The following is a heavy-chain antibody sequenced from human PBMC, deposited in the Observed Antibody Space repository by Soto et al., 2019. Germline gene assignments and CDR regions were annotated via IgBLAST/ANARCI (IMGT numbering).Heavy chain of an antibody. CDR1: GGSISSGGYS. J-gene: IGHJ4*02. CDR3: AAGGGLPRYY. V-gene: IGHV4-30-2*01. D-gene: IGHD5-12*01. Sequence: QLQLQESGSGLVKPSQTLSLTCAVSGGSISSGGYSWSWIRQPPGKGLEWIGYIYHSGSTYYNPSLECRVTVSVARSKNQFSLKLSSVTAADTAVYYCAAGGGLPRYYWGQGTLVTVSS. CDR2: IYHSGST.